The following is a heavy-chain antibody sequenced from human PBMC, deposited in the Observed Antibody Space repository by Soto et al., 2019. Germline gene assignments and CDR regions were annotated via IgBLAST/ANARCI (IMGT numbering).Heavy chain of an antibody. V-gene: IGHV4-59*01. CDR2: IYYSGST. J-gene: IGHJ4*02. CDR3: ASQRYCSSTSCTTPHY. D-gene: IGHD2-2*01. Sequence: SETLSLTCTVSGGSISSYYWSWIRQPPGKGLEWIGYIYYSGSTNYNPSLKSRVTISVDTSKNQFSLKLSSVAAEDTAVYYCASQRYCSSTSCTTPHYWGQGTLVTVSS. CDR1: GGSISSYY.